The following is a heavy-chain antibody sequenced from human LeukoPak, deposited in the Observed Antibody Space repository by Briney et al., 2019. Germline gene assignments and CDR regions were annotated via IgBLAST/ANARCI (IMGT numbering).Heavy chain of an antibody. CDR3: ARGGIITSYAFEI. Sequence: GGSLRLSCAASGFSFSTYAISWVRQAPGKGLEWVSCISTTSSYIFYADSVRGRFTISRDNAKNSLYLQMDSLRAEDTAVYYCARGGIITSYAFEIWGQGTMATVSS. V-gene: IGHV3-21*01. D-gene: IGHD1-26*01. J-gene: IGHJ3*02. CDR1: GFSFSTYA. CDR2: ISTTSSYI.